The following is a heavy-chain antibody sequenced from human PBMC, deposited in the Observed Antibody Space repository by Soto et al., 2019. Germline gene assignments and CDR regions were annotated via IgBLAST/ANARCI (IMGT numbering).Heavy chain of an antibody. Sequence: GGSLRLSCKGSGYSFTSYWIGWVRQMPGKGLEWMGIIYPGDSDTRYSPSFQGQVTISAEKTISTAYLQWSSLKASDTAMYYCARPHDPIYCSGGSCYPVGAFDIWGQGTMVTVSS. CDR1: GYSFTSYW. V-gene: IGHV5-51*01. J-gene: IGHJ3*02. CDR3: ARPHDPIYCSGGSCYPVGAFDI. CDR2: IYPGDSDT. D-gene: IGHD2-15*01.